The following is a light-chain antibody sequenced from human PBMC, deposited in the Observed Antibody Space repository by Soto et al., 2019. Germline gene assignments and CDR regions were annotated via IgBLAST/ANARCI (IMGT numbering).Light chain of an antibody. CDR3: SSYAGSSNV. CDR2: INN. V-gene: IGLV1-44*01. Sequence: QSVLTQPPSASGTPGQRVTISCSGSSSNIGSNTVSWYQQLPGTAPKLLIYINNQRPSGVPDRFSGSKSGNTASLTVSGLQAEDEADYYCSSYAGSSNVFGTGTKVTVL. CDR1: SSNIGSNT. J-gene: IGLJ1*01.